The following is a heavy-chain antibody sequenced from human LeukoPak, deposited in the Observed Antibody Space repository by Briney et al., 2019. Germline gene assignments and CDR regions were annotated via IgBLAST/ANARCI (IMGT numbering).Heavy chain of an antibody. CDR3: ARIRKVLMVYARGNWFDP. J-gene: IGHJ5*02. D-gene: IGHD2-8*01. CDR1: GGTFSSYA. V-gene: IGHV1-18*01. CDR2: ISAYNGNT. Sequence: ASVKVSCKASGGTFSSYAISWVRQAPGQGLEWMGWISAYNGNTNYAQKLQGRVTMTTDTSTSTAYMELRSLRSDDTAVYYCARIRKVLMVYARGNWFDPWGQGTLVTVSS.